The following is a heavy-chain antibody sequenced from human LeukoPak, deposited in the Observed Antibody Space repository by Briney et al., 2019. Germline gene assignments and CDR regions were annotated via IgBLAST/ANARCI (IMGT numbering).Heavy chain of an antibody. CDR2: IYTSGST. V-gene: IGHV4-61*02. J-gene: IGHJ3*02. CDR1: GGSISSGSYY. Sequence: SQTLSLTCTVSGGSISSGSYYWSWIRQPAGKGLEWIGRIYTSGSTNYNPSLKSRVTISVDTSKNQFSLKLSSVTAAHTAVYYCAREIRDGYNSGEDAFDIWGQGTMVTVSS. D-gene: IGHD5-24*01. CDR3: AREIRDGYNSGEDAFDI.